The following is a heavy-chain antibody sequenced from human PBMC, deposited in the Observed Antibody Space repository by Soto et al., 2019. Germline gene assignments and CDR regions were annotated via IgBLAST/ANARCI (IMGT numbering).Heavy chain of an antibody. D-gene: IGHD2-21*02. J-gene: IGHJ4*02. CDR3: ARDLGDLTFDY. Sequence: PSETLSLTCAVSSGSISSYYWSWIRQPPGKGLEWIRYIYYSGSTNYNPSLKSRVTISVDTSKNQFSLKLSSVTAADTAVYYCARDLGDLTFDYWGQGTLVTVSS. CDR1: SGSISSYY. CDR2: IYYSGST. V-gene: IGHV4-59*01.